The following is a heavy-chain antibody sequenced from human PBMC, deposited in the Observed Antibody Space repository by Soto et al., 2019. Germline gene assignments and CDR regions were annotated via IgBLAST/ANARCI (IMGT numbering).Heavy chain of an antibody. CDR2: VKDGGST. Sequence: QVQLQQWGAGLLKHSETLSLTCTVNGGSLTGCYGSWIRQPPGKGLEWIGEVKDGGSTNYSPSLRGRVSISADTSKNHFSLRLNSVTAADTAVYFCARGQEGIVATHWDQGALVTVSS. V-gene: IGHV4-34*01. CDR1: GGSLTGCY. CDR3: ARGQEGIVATH. J-gene: IGHJ4*02. D-gene: IGHD5-12*01.